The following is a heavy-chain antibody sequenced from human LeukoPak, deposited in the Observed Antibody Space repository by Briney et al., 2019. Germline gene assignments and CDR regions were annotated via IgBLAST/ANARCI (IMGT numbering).Heavy chain of an antibody. CDR2: IRSKAYGGTT. V-gene: IGHV3-49*03. CDR3: TRGGFYGRIQLGLFDY. CDR1: GFTFGDYA. D-gene: IGHD5-18*01. J-gene: IGHJ4*02. Sequence: GGSLRLSCTASGFTFGDYAMSWFRQAPGKGLEWVGFIRSKAYGGTTEYAASVKGRFTISRDDSKSIAYLQMNSLKTEDTAVYYCTRGGFYGRIQLGLFDYWGQGTLVTVSS.